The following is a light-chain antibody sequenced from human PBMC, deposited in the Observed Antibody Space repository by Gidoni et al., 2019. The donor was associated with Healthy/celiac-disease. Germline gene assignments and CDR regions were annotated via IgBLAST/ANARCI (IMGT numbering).Light chain of an antibody. J-gene: IGKJ1*01. Sequence: DIQMTQSPSSLSASVGDRVTITCRASQSVSSYLNWYQQKPGNAPKLLIYAASSLQSGVPSRFSGSGSGTDFTLTISSLQPEDFAIYYCQQSYSTPRTFGEGTKVEIK. CDR3: QQSYSTPRT. V-gene: IGKV1-39*01. CDR2: AAS. CDR1: QSVSSY.